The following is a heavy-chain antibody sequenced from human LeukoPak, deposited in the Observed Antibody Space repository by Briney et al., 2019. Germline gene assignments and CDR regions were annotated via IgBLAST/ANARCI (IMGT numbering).Heavy chain of an antibody. V-gene: IGHV3-23*01. Sequence: GSLRLSCAASGFTFSSYAMSWVRQAPGKGLEWVSAISGSGGSTYYADSVKGRFTISRDNSKNTLYLQMNSLRAEDTAVYYCAKDSSIVVVPAAIDYWGQGTLVTVSS. CDR2: ISGSGGST. CDR1: GFTFSSYA. CDR3: AKDSSIVVVPAAIDY. J-gene: IGHJ4*02. D-gene: IGHD2-2*01.